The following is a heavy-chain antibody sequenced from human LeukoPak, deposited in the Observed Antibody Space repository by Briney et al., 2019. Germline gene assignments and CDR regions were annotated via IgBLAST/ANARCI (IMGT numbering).Heavy chain of an antibody. CDR3: AFDRYYYDSSGYLNH. J-gene: IGHJ5*02. CDR2: INPNSGGT. V-gene: IGHV1-2*02. D-gene: IGHD3-22*01. Sequence: ASVKVSYKVSGYTLTELSMHWVRQAPGKGLEWMGWINPNSGGTNYAQKFQGRVTMTRDTSISTAYMELSRLRSDDTAVYHCAFDRYYYDSSGYLNHWGQGTLVTVSS. CDR1: GYTLTELS.